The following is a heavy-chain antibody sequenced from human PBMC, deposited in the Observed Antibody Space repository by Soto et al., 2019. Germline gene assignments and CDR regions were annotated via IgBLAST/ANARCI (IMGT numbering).Heavy chain of an antibody. Sequence: PGGSLSLACAASGFTFSSYGMHWVRQAPGKGLEWVAVISYDGSNKYYADSVKGRFTISRDNSKNTLYLQMNSLRAEDTAVYYCAKIIQLWTHYYYYGMDVWGQGTTVTVSS. V-gene: IGHV3-30*18. J-gene: IGHJ6*02. CDR2: ISYDGSNK. D-gene: IGHD5-18*01. CDR3: AKIIQLWTHYYYYGMDV. CDR1: GFTFSSYG.